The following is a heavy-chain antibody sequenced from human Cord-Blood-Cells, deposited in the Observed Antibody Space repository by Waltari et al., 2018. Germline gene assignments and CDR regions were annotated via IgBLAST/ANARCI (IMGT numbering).Heavy chain of an antibody. J-gene: IGHJ4*02. V-gene: IGHV3-48*03. CDR3: ARDGVLLWFGELFDY. CDR1: GRIFSRYE. D-gene: IGHD3-10*01. Sequence: EVQLVESGGGLVQPGGSLRPSCAASGRIFSRYESNWVRQVPGKGLEWVSYISSSGSTIYYADSVKGRFTISRDNAKNSLYLQMNSLRAEDTAVYYCARDGVLLWFGELFDYWGQGTLVTVSS. CDR2: ISSSGSTI.